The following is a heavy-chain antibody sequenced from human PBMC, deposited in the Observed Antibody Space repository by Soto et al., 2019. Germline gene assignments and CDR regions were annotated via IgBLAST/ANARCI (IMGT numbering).Heavy chain of an antibody. CDR3: AEDALYYSSGRYPDY. Sequence: EVQLLESGGGLVQPGGSLRLSCAASGFTFSSYAMSWVRQAPGKGLEWVSAISGSGGSTYYADSVKGRFTISRDNSKNTRYRQMNRLRSEDTAVDYCAEDALYYSSGRYPDYWGQGTLVTLSS. D-gene: IGHD6-19*01. V-gene: IGHV3-23*01. CDR2: ISGSGGST. J-gene: IGHJ4*02. CDR1: GFTFSSYA.